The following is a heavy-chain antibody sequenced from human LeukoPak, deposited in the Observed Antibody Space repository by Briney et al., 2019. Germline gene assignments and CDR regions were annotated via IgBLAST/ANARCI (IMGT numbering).Heavy chain of an antibody. V-gene: IGHV3-66*01. CDR2: IYSGGTT. J-gene: IGHJ4*02. CDR3: ARALDIYPHSDY. D-gene: IGHD1-1*01. Sequence: PGGSLRLSRAASGLTVSSNYMSSVRQAPGKGLEWVSIIYSGGTTHYADSVKGRFTISRDNSKNTLYLQMNSLRAEDTAVYYCARALDIYPHSDYWGQGTLVSVSS. CDR1: GLTVSSNY.